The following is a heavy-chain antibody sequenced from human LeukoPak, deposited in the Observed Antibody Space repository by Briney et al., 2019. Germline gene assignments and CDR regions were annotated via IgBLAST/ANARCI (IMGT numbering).Heavy chain of an antibody. Sequence: SETLSLTCAVYGGSFSGYYWSWIRQPPGKGLEWIGEINHSGSTNYNPSLKSRVTISVDTSKNQFSLKLSSVTAADTAVYYCARGGYADPFDYWGQGTLVTVSS. CDR2: INHSGST. CDR1: GGSFSGYY. J-gene: IGHJ4*02. D-gene: IGHD5-18*01. CDR3: ARGGYADPFDY. V-gene: IGHV4-34*01.